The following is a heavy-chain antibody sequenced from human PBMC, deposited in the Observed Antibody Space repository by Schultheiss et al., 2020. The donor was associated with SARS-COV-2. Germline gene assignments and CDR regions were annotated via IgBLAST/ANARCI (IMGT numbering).Heavy chain of an antibody. J-gene: IGHJ5*02. CDR1: GGSFSDYY. D-gene: IGHD5-24*01. CDR3: ARCSTRDGYNYGWFDP. CDR2: IHHSGST. Sequence: SETLSLTCAVYGGSFSDYYWSWIRQPPGKGLEWIGEIHHSGSTNYNPSLKSRVTISVDTSKNQFSLKLSSVTAADTAVYYCARCSTRDGYNYGWFDPWGQGTLVTVSS. V-gene: IGHV4-34*01.